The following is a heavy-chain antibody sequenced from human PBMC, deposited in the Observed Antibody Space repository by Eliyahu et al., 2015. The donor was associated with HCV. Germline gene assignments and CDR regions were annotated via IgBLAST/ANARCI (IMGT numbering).Heavy chain of an antibody. J-gene: IGHJ4*02. CDR3: ARISYYDYRGHPYYFDY. V-gene: IGHV4-39*01. Sequence: QLQLQESGPGLVKPSETLSLTCAVSGSSXSSXXHYWGWVRQPPGKGLQWIGTIFYRGNTYYKSSLKSRVTLSADMSKNQFSLKLSSVTAADTAVYYCARISYYDYRGHPYYFDYWGQGTLVTVSS. CDR2: IFYRGNT. D-gene: IGHD3-22*01. CDR1: GSSXSSXXHY.